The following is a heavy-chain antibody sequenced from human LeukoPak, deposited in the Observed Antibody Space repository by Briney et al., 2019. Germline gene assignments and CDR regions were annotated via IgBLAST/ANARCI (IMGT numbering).Heavy chain of an antibody. J-gene: IGHJ3*02. CDR1: GFTFSSYW. CDR2: IKSDGSST. CDR3: ARDSWAFDI. Sequence: GGSLRLSCAASGFTFSSYWMHWVRHAPGKGLVWVSRIKSDGSSTTYADSVKGRFTISRDNAKNTLYLQMNSLRAEDTAVYYCARDSWAFDIWGQGTMATVSS. V-gene: IGHV3-74*01.